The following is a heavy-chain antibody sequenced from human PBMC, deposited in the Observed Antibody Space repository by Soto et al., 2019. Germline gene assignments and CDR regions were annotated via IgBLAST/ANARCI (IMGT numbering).Heavy chain of an antibody. Sequence: LQLQESGSGLVKPSQTLSLTCAVSGGSISSGGYSWSWIRQPPGKGLEWIGRIKSKTDGGTTDYAAPVKGRFTISRDDSKNTLYLQMNSLKTEDTAVYYCTTDYCTNGVCSPFDYWGQGTLVTVSS. D-gene: IGHD2-8*01. CDR1: GGSISSGGYS. J-gene: IGHJ4*02. V-gene: IGHV3-15*01. CDR3: TTDYCTNGVCSPFDY. CDR2: IKSKTDGGTT.